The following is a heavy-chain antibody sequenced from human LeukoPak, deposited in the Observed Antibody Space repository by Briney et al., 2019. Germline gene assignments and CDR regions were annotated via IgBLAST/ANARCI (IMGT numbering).Heavy chain of an antibody. J-gene: IGHJ4*02. CDR1: SSGGYY. D-gene: IGHD5-18*01. CDR2: ISWNSGNI. CDR3: AKDITHDTVMFSFAS. Sequence: SSGGYYWSWIRQHPGKGLEWVSGISWNSGNIGYADSVKGRFTISRDNARNSLYLQMNSLRAEDTALYYCAKDITHDTVMFSFASWGQGTLVTVSS. V-gene: IGHV3-9*01.